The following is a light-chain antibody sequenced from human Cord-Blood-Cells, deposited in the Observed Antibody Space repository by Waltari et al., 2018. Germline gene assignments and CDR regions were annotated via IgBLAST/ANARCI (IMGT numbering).Light chain of an antibody. J-gene: IGKJ2*01. Sequence: DIVMTQSPDSLAVSLGERATINCKSSQSVLYSSNNKNYLAWYQQKPGQPPKLLFYWGVTRESGVPDRVSGSGSGTDFTLTISSLQAEDVSVYYCQQYYSTPYTFGQGTKLGIK. CDR3: QQYYSTPYT. CDR1: QSVLYSSNNKNY. V-gene: IGKV4-1*01. CDR2: WGV.